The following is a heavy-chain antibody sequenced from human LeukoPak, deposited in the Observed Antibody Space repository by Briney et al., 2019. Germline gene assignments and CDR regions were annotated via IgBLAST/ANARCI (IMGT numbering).Heavy chain of an antibody. V-gene: IGHV5-10-1*01. CDR1: GYSFTTYW. J-gene: IGHJ6*02. CDR3: ARPAQGEVISYYQGMDV. D-gene: IGHD3-10*01. CDR2: IDPRDSST. Sequence: GESLKISFQGSGYSFTTYWINWVRQMPGKGLEWMGRIDPRDSSTHYSPSFQGHVTISADKSISTAYLQWSSLKASDTAMYYCARPAQGEVISYYQGMDVWGQGTTVTVSS.